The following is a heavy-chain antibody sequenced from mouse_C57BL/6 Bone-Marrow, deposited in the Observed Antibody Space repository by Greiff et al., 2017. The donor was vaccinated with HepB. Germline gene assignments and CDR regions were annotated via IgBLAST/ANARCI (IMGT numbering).Heavy chain of an antibody. CDR3: ARSPYGKQSYYFDY. D-gene: IGHD2-10*02. Sequence: VKLQESGPGLVQPSQSLSITCTVSGFSLTSYGVHWVRQSPGKGLEWLGVIWSGGSTDYNAAFISRLSISKDNSKSQVFFKMNSLQADDTAIYYCARSPYGKQSYYFDYWGQGTTLTVSS. V-gene: IGHV2-2*01. CDR2: IWSGGST. J-gene: IGHJ2*01. CDR1: GFSLTSYG.